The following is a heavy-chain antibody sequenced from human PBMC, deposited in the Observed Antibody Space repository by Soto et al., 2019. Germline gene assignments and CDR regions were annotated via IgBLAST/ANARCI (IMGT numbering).Heavy chain of an antibody. D-gene: IGHD6-13*01. CDR1: GGTISGYC. J-gene: IGHJ4*02. CDR3: ARHEIAAAGPSFDY. CDR2: IYYSGST. Sequence: LETLCLSYSVAGGTISGYCGSRIRKHPGKGLEWIGYIYYSGSTNYNPSLKSRVTISVDTSKNQFSLKLSSVTAADTAVYYCARHEIAAAGPSFDYWGQGTLVTVSS. V-gene: IGHV4-59*08.